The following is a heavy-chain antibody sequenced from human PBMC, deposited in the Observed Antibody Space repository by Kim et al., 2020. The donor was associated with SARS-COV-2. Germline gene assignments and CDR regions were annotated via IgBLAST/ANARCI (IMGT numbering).Heavy chain of an antibody. V-gene: IGHV4-4*08. CDR1: GASVSRSY. CDR3: ARPSPSYDP. Sequence: SQTLSLTCTVSGASVSRSYWSWIRQPPGKGLEWLAYISNTGSIQYNPSLKSRVTMAVDTSNNQLSLKLSSVTAADTAVYYCARPSPSYDPWGQGTLVTVS. CDR2: ISNTGSI. J-gene: IGHJ5*02.